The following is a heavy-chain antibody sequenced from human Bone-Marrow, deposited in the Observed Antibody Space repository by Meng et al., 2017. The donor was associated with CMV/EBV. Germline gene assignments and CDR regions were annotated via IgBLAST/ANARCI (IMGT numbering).Heavy chain of an antibody. CDR1: RFIFSSYA. J-gene: IGHJ4*02. Sequence: ASRFIFSSYAMHWVRQAPGKGLEWVAVIGHDGTKKYYGDSVKGRFAISRDNSKNTLYLQMHRLRAEDTAVYFCAKSHGSGWYYFDSWGQGSLVTVSS. V-gene: IGHV3-30*18. D-gene: IGHD6-19*01. CDR3: AKSHGSGWYYFDS. CDR2: IGHDGTKK.